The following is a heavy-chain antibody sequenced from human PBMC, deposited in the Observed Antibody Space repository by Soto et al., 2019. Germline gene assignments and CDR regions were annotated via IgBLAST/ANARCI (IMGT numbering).Heavy chain of an antibody. D-gene: IGHD3-10*01. CDR2: ISAYNGNT. V-gene: IGHV1-18*01. CDR3: ARFVLLWFGESVSSSWFDP. Sequence: ASVKVSCKASGYAFTSYGISWVRQAPGQGLEWMGWISAYNGNTNYAQKLQGRVTMTTDTSTSTAYMELRSLRSDDTAVYYCARFVLLWFGESVSSSWFDPWGQGTLVTV. CDR1: GYAFTSYG. J-gene: IGHJ5*02.